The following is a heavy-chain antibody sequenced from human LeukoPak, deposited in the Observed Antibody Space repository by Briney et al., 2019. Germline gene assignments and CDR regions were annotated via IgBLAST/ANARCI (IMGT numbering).Heavy chain of an antibody. CDR3: ARGPQYCSSTSCPGPWDY. D-gene: IGHD2-2*01. V-gene: IGHV5-51*01. CDR1: GYSFTRYW. Sequence: GESLKISCKGSGYSFTRYWIGWVRQMPGKGLEWMGIIYPGDSDTRYSPSFQGQVTISADKSISTACLQWSSLKASDTAMYYCARGPQYCSSTSCPGPWDYWGQGTLVTVSS. J-gene: IGHJ4*02. CDR2: IYPGDSDT.